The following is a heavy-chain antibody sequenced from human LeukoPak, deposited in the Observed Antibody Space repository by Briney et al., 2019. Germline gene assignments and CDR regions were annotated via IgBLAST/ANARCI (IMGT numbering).Heavy chain of an antibody. CDR2: IYYSGST. Sequence: SQTLSLTCTVSGSSVSSGGTYCTWIRQSPGKGLEWIGYIYYSGSTYYNPSLKSRLSMSVDTSKNHFSLNLTSVTAADTAVYYCARDRKQVWLLRFDYWGQGILVTVSS. V-gene: IGHV4-31*03. CDR1: GSSVSSGGTY. D-gene: IGHD5-18*01. J-gene: IGHJ4*02. CDR3: ARDRKQVWLLRFDY.